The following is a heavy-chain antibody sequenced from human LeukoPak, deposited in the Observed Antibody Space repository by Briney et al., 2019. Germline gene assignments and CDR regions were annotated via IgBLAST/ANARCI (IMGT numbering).Heavy chain of an antibody. D-gene: IGHD3-22*01. CDR3: ARQSYYYDSSGYSPTKSFDY. CDR1: GYTFTSYW. Sequence: GESLKISCKGSGYTFTSYWIAWVRQMPGKGLEWMGIIYPGDSDTRYSPSFQGQVTISADKSISTAYLQWSSLKASDTAMYYCARQSYYYDSSGYSPTKSFDYWGQGTLVTVSS. J-gene: IGHJ4*02. CDR2: IYPGDSDT. V-gene: IGHV5-51*01.